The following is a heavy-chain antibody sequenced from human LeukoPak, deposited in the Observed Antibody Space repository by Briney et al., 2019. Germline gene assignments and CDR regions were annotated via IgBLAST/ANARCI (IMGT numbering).Heavy chain of an antibody. J-gene: IGHJ6*02. Sequence: GASVKVSCKASGYTFTSYGISWVRQAPGQGLEWMGWISAYNGNTNYAQKLQGRVTMTTDTSTSTAYMELRSLRSDDTAVYYCARESSTVVTPVYYYGMDVWGQGTTVTVSS. V-gene: IGHV1-18*01. CDR2: ISAYNGNT. CDR1: GYTFTSYG. CDR3: ARESSTVVTPVYYYGMDV. D-gene: IGHD4-23*01.